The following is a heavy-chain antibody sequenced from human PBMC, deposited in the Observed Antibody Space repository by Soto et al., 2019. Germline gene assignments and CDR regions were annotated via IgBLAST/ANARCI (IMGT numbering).Heavy chain of an antibody. V-gene: IGHV1-2*02. CDR3: ARGRYNYYGSGSPGGWFDP. J-gene: IGHJ5*02. CDR1: GYTFTGYY. Sequence: ASVKVSCKASGYTFTGYYMHWVRQAPGQGLEWMGWINPNSGGTNYAQKFQGRVTMTRNTSISTAYMELSSLRSEDTAVYYCARGRYNYYGSGSPGGWFDPWGQGTLVTVSS. CDR2: INPNSGGT. D-gene: IGHD3-10*01.